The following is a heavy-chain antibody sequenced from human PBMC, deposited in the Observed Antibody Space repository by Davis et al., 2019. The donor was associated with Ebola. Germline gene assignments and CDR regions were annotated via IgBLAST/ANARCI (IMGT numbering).Heavy chain of an antibody. Sequence: GESLKISCAASGFVFRSYVMSWVRRAPGKGLEWVSTHGTSGDTYYADSVKGRFTISRDNSKNTLYLQMNSLRGEDTAVYYCAIQEMATIGYFDLWGRGTLVTVSS. J-gene: IGHJ2*01. CDR2: HGTSGDT. D-gene: IGHD5-24*01. V-gene: IGHV3-23*01. CDR1: GFVFRSYV. CDR3: AIQEMATIGYFDL.